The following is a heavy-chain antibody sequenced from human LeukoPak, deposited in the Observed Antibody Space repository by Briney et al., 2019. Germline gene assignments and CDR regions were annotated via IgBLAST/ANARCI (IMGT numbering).Heavy chain of an antibody. J-gene: IGHJ4*02. D-gene: IGHD6-13*01. V-gene: IGHV3-21*01. CDR1: GFTFSSYS. Sequence: PGGSLRLSCAASGFTFSSYSMNWVRQAPGKGLEWVSSISSSSSYIYYADSVKGRFTISRDNAKNSLYLQTNSLRAEDTAVYYCARVTPAAGMSYDYWGQGTLVTVSS. CDR3: ARVTPAAGMSYDY. CDR2: ISSSSSYI.